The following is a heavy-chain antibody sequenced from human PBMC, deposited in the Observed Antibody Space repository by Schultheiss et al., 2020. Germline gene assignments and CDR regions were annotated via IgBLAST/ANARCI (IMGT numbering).Heavy chain of an antibody. CDR2: ISYDGSNK. Sequence: GGSLRLSCAASGFTFSSNYMSWVRQAPGKGLEWVAVISYDGSNKYYADSVKGRFTISRDNSKNTLYLQMNSLRAEDTAVYYCARGAREQLVGFSYYYYMDGWGKGTTVTV. D-gene: IGHD6-6*01. CDR3: ARGAREQLVGFSYYYYMDG. J-gene: IGHJ6*03. CDR1: GFTFSSNY. V-gene: IGHV3-30*03.